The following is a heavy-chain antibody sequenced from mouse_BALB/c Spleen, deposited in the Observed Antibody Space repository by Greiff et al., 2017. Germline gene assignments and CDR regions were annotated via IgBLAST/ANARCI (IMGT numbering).Heavy chain of an antibody. Sequence: EVQLVESGPGLVKPSQSLSLTCTVTGYSITSDYAWNWIRQFPGNKLEWMGYISYSGSTSYNPSLKSRISITRDTSKNQFFLQLNSVTTEDTATYYCALITTATAYWGQGTLVTVSA. J-gene: IGHJ3*01. D-gene: IGHD1-2*01. CDR1: GYSITSDYA. CDR3: ALITTATAY. CDR2: ISYSGST. V-gene: IGHV3-2*02.